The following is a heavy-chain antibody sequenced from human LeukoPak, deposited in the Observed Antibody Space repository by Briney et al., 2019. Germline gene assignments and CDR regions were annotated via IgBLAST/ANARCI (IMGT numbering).Heavy chain of an antibody. CDR3: ARDSEVRGVNLLWY. CDR2: IIPTFGTA. CDR1: GGTFSSYA. V-gene: IGHV1-69*13. J-gene: IGHJ4*02. D-gene: IGHD3-10*01. Sequence: SVKVSCKASGGTFSSYAISWVRQAPGQGLEWMGGIIPTFGTANYAQKFQGRVTITADESTSTAYMELSSLRSEDTAVYYCARDSEVRGVNLLWYWGQGTLVTVSS.